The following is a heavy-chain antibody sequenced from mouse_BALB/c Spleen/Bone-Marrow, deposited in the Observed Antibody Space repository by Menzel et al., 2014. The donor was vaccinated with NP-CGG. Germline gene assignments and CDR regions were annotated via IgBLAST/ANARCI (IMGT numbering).Heavy chain of an antibody. Sequence: QVQLQQSAAELARPGASVKMSCKASGYTFTSYTMHWIKRRPGQGLEWIGYINPSSAYTEYNQKFKDKTTLTADTSSSAAYMQLGSLTSEGSAVYYCARGGTARAAWFAYWGQGTLVTVSA. CDR2: INPSSAYT. J-gene: IGHJ3*01. CDR3: ARGGTARAAWFAY. D-gene: IGHD3-3*01. CDR1: GYTFTSYT. V-gene: IGHV1-4*02.